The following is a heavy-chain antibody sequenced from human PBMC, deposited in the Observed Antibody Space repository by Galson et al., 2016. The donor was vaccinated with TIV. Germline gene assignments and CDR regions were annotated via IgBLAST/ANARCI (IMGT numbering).Heavy chain of an antibody. Sequence: SLRLSCAASGFTLSDYYMTWIRQAPGQGLEWLSYISYSGSPKYDADSMKGRLTISRDIAKNSIYLDMSGLRADDTAVYYCARYSGQYYAMDVWGQGTTVTVSS. CDR3: ARYSGQYYAMDV. D-gene: IGHD1-26*01. CDR1: GFTLSDYY. CDR2: ISYSGSPK. V-gene: IGHV3-11*01. J-gene: IGHJ6*02.